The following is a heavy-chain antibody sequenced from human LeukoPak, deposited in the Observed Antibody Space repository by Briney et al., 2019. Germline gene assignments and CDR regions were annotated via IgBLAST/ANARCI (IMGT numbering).Heavy chain of an antibody. Sequence: SQTLSLTCGISGDSVSSNSASWSWIRQSPSRGLEWLGRTYYRSKWYNDYAVSVKSRITINPDTSENQFSLQLNSVTPEDTAVYYCARDVPARTRVFDYWGQGTLVTVSS. J-gene: IGHJ4*02. D-gene: IGHD6-6*01. CDR1: GDSVSSNSAS. V-gene: IGHV6-1*01. CDR2: TYYRSKWYN. CDR3: ARDVPARTRVFDY.